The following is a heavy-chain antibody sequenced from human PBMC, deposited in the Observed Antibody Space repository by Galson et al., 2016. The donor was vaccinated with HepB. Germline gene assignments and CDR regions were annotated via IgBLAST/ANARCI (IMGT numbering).Heavy chain of an antibody. J-gene: IGHJ6*02. V-gene: IGHV3-74*01. CDR3: ARERVDIVVGPAAMPGYYYYGLDV. CDR1: GFTFSSYW. Sequence: SLRLSCAASGFTFSSYWMHWVRQAPGKGLVWVSRINSDGSRTSYADSVKGRFTISRANAKNTLYLQMNSLRAEDMAVYYCARERVDIVVGPAAMPGYYYYGLDVWGQGTTVTVSS. CDR2: INSDGSRT. D-gene: IGHD2-2*01.